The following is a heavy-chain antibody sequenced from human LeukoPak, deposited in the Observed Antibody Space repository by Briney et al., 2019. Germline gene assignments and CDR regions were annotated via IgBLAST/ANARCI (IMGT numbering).Heavy chain of an antibody. J-gene: IGHJ6*03. Sequence: ASVKVSCKASGYTFTSYDINWVRQATGQGLEWMGWMNPNSGNTGYAQKFQGRVTMTRNTSISTAYMELSSLRSEDTAMYYCARGRRIRLRYYYYYMDVWGKGTTVTVSS. D-gene: IGHD4-17*01. CDR1: GYTFTSYD. CDR2: MNPNSGNT. V-gene: IGHV1-8*01. CDR3: ARGRRIRLRYYYYYMDV.